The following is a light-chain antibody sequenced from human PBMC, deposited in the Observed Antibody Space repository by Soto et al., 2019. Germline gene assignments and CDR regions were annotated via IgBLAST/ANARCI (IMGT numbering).Light chain of an antibody. CDR2: KAS. V-gene: IGKV1-5*03. CDR3: QQYNSYHS. J-gene: IGKJ4*01. Sequence: DIQMTQSPSTLSASVGDRVTITCRASQSISSWLAWYQQKPGKAPKLLIYKASSLEIGVPSRFSGSGSGTEFTLTISSLQPDDFATYYCQQYNSYHSFGGGTKVEIK. CDR1: QSISSW.